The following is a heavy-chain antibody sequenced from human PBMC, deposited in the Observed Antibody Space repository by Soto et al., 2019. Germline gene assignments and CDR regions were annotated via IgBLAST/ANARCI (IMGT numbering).Heavy chain of an antibody. V-gene: IGHV3-30-3*01. Sequence: GGSLRLSCAASGFTFSSYAMHWVRQAPGKGLEWVAVISYDGSNKYYADSVKGRFTISRDNSKNTLYLQMNSLRAEDTAVYYCARVSLYYYDSSGTLYYYYGIDVWGQGTTVTVSS. CDR1: GFTFSSYA. CDR2: ISYDGSNK. D-gene: IGHD3-22*01. J-gene: IGHJ6*02. CDR3: ARVSLYYYDSSGTLYYYYGIDV.